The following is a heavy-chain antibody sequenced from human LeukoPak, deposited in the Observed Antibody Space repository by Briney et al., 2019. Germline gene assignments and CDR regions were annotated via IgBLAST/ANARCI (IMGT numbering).Heavy chain of an antibody. Sequence: PSETLSLTCTVSGYSISSGYYWGWIRQPPGKGLEWIGYIYYSGSTNYNPSLKSRVTISVDTSKNQFSLKLSSVTAADTAVYYCARDKRDGYNFSNWFDPWGQGTLVTVSS. J-gene: IGHJ5*02. D-gene: IGHD5-24*01. V-gene: IGHV4-61*01. CDR3: ARDKRDGYNFSNWFDP. CDR1: GYSISSGYY. CDR2: IYYSGST.